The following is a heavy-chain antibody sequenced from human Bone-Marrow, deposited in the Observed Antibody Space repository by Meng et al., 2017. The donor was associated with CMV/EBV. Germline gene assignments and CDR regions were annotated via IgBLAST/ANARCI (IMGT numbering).Heavy chain of an antibody. V-gene: IGHV3-48*04. CDR3: VRDRRFEYSSSTGSFDI. CDR1: GFTFSSYS. D-gene: IGHD6-6*01. CDR2: ISSSSSTI. J-gene: IGHJ3*02. Sequence: GESLKISCAASGFTFSSYSMNWVRQAPGKGLEWVSYISSSSSTIYYADSVKGRFTISRDNAKNSLYLQMNSLRAEDTAVYYCVRDRRFEYSSSTGSFDIWGQGTMVTVSS.